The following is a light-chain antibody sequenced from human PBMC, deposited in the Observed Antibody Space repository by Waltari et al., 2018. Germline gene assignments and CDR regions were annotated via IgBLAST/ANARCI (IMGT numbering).Light chain of an antibody. CDR2: VAS. Sequence: AIRMTQSPSSPSASVGDRVTITCRASQDINSHLGWYQQRPGTAPRLLIYVASCLQSGVPSRFGGSRSGTDFTLTFSSLQPEDFATYYCLQDYNFPRTFGQGTKVEV. CDR3: LQDYNFPRT. J-gene: IGKJ1*01. V-gene: IGKV1-6*01. CDR1: QDINSH.